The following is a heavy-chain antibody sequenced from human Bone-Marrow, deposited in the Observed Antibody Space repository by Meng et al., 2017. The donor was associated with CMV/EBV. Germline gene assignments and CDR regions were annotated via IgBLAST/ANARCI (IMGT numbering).Heavy chain of an antibody. V-gene: IGHV3-9*03. J-gene: IGHJ6*02. Sequence: GGSLRLSCAASGFTFDDYAMHWVRQAPGKGLEWVSGISWNSGSIGYADSVKGRFTISRDNAKNSLYLQMNSLRAEDMALYYCAKDHTHGTTGGMDVWVQGPTVTVSS. CDR1: GFTFDDYA. D-gene: IGHD1-14*01. CDR3: AKDHTHGTTGGMDV. CDR2: ISWNSGSI.